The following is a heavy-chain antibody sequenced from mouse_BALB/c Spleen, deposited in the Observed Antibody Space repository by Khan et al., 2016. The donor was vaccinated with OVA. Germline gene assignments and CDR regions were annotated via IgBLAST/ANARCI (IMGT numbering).Heavy chain of an antibody. J-gene: IGHJ3*01. D-gene: IGHD2-3*01. V-gene: IGHV3-2*02. CDR3: AMGDTY. CDR1: GYSITSDYA. CDR2: ITYSGST. Sequence: EVQLVESGPGLVKPSQSLSLTCTVTGYSITSDYAWNWIRQFPGNKLEWMGYITYSGSTSYRPSLKSRISITRDTSKNQFFLQLNSVTTEDTATYYCAMGDTYWSRGTQITVSA.